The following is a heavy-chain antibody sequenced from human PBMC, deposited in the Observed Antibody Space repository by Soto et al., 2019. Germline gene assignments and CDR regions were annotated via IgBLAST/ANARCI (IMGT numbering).Heavy chain of an antibody. J-gene: IGHJ4*02. D-gene: IGHD3-10*01. CDR3: ARVMYYYGSGSQLDY. V-gene: IGHV4-30-4*01. CDR2: IYYSGST. CDR1: GGSISSGDYY. Sequence: QVQLQESGPGLVKPSQTLSLTCTVSGGSISSGDYYWSWIRQPPGKGLEWIGYIYYSGSTYYNPSLKSRVTISVDTSKNQFSLKLSSVTAADTALYYCARVMYYYGSGSQLDYWGQGTLVTVSS.